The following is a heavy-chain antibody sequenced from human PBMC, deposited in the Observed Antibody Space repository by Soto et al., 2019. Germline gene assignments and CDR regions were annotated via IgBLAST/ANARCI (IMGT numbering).Heavy chain of an antibody. CDR1: GGTFSSYA. CDR3: ARGSRISGTATTYFNY. CDR2: IIPIFGSA. D-gene: IGHD1-7*01. J-gene: IGHJ4*02. V-gene: IGHV1-69*01. Sequence: QVQLVQSGAEVKKPGSSVKVSCKASGGTFSSYAISWERQAPGQGLEWMGGIIPIFGSANYAQKLQGRVTITADESTSTAYMELRSLRSEATAVYYCARGSRISGTATTYFNYWGQGTLVTVSS.